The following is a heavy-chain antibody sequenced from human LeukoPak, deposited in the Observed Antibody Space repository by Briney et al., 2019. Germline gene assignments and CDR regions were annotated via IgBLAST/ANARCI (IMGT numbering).Heavy chain of an antibody. CDR1: GGTFSSYA. V-gene: IGHV1-69*01. Sequence: GSSVKVSFKASGGTFSSYAISWVRQAPGQGLEWMGGIIPIFGTANYAQKFQGRVTITADESTSTAYMELSSLRSEDTAVYYCARPHYYDSKYYYYYMDVWGKGTTVTVSS. CDR3: ARPHYYDSKYYYYYMDV. J-gene: IGHJ6*03. D-gene: IGHD3-22*01. CDR2: IIPIFGTA.